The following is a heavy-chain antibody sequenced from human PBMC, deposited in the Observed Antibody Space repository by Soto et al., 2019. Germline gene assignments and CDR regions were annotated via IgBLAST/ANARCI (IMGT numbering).Heavy chain of an antibody. CDR1: GFVFNDSS. Sequence: ESGGGVVQPGGSLKLACVASGFVFNDSSIHWVRQASGKGLEWVGRIRDSAYNYATAYTASVKGRFTIAREDSSNTAYLQMNSLRAEDTAIYYCTRLISAAQDYWGQGTLVTVSS. CDR3: TRLISAAQDY. CDR2: IRDSAYNYAT. V-gene: IGHV3-73*01. J-gene: IGHJ4*02. D-gene: IGHD3-10*01.